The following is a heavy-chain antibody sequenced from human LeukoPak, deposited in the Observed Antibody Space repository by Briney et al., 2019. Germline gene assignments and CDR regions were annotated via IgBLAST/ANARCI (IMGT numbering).Heavy chain of an antibody. CDR1: GGSVSSGSYY. D-gene: IGHD1-26*01. CDR2: VYYSGST. V-gene: IGHV4-61*01. Sequence: PSETLSLTCTISGGSVSSGSYYWSWIRQPPGKGLEWLGYVYYSGSTNYYPSLKSRVTISVDTSKNQFSLKRTSVTAADTAVYYCARMEAWVGPITGPRGFDYWGQGTLVTVSS. J-gene: IGHJ4*02. CDR3: ARMEAWVGPITGPRGFDY.